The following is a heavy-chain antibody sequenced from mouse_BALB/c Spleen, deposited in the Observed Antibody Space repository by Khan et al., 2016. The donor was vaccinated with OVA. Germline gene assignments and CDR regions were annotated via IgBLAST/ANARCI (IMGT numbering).Heavy chain of an antibody. V-gene: IGHV5-6*01. D-gene: IGHD4-1*01. CDR1: GSTFRSYS. CDR3: ADHGTGSLAY. CDR2: ISSGGDST. J-gene: IGHJ3*01. Sequence: EVQLVESGGDLVKPGGSLKLSCAASGSTFRSYSMSWVRQTPDKRLEWVASISSGGDSTYYPDSVKGRFTISRDNAKNTLYLQMRDLKSEDTAMYYCADHGTGSLAYWGQGTRVTVSA.